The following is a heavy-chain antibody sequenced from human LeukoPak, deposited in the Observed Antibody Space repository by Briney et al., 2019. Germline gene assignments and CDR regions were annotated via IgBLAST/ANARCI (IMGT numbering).Heavy chain of an antibody. J-gene: IGHJ4*02. CDR2: ISSSGSNI. CDR3: ARDLHGYGDPGERGY. D-gene: IGHD4-17*01. V-gene: IGHV3-11*01. Sequence: GGSLRLSCAASGFTFRDYYMSWLRQAPGKGLEWVSYISSSGSNIYYADSVKGRFTISRDNAKNSLYLQMNSLRAEDTAVYYCARDLHGYGDPGERGYWGQGTLVTVSS. CDR1: GFTFRDYY.